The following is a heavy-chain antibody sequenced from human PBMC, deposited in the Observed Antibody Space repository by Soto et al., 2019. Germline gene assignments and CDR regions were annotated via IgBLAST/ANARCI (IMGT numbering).Heavy chain of an antibody. CDR3: AREGSAAGTGWFDP. CDR2: MNPNSGNT. CDR1: GYTFTRYD. D-gene: IGHD6-13*01. V-gene: IGHV1-8*01. J-gene: IGHJ5*02. Sequence: QVQLVQSGAEVKKSGASVKVSCKTSGYTFTRYDINWVRQATGQGLEWMGWMNPNSGNTGYAQKFQGRVTMTRNTSISTAYLELRSLRYEDTAVYYCAREGSAAGTGWFDPWGQGTLVTVSS.